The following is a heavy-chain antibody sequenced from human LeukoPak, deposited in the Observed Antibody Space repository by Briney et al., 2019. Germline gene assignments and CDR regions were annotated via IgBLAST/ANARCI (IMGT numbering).Heavy chain of an antibody. J-gene: IGHJ4*02. Sequence: GSLRLSCETSGFTFSNYAMSWVRQAPGRGLEWVSGISYGDGGTYYADSVKGRFTISRDNSKNTLYLQMNSLRAEDTAVYYCAKFSSMVAVVIAHWGQGTLVTVSS. CDR1: GFTFSNYA. CDR2: ISYGDGGT. V-gene: IGHV3-23*01. D-gene: IGHD3-3*01. CDR3: AKFSSMVAVVIAH.